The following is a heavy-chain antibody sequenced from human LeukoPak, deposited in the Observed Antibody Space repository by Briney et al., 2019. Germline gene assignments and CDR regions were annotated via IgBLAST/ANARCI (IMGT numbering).Heavy chain of an antibody. V-gene: IGHV5-51*01. CDR1: GYSFFSNYW. Sequence: GESLKISCKAYGYSFFSNYWIAWVRQIPGKGLEWMGILYPGDSESRYSPSFQGQVTISADRSISTAYLHWSSLKVSDTAMYYCARASRDGYNQNFDYWGQGTLVTVSS. CDR3: ARASRDGYNQNFDY. CDR2: LYPGDSES. J-gene: IGHJ4*02. D-gene: IGHD5-24*01.